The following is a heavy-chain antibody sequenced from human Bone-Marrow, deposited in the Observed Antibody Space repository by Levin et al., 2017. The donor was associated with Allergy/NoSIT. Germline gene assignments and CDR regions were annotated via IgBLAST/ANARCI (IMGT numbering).Heavy chain of an antibody. CDR2: INPNSGDT. CDR1: GYTFTGYY. Sequence: GESLKVSCKASGYTFTGYYMHWVRQAPGQGLEWMGWINPNSGDTNYAQKFQGRVSLTRDTSISTAYMELTSDDTAVYFCARGRGLRSGDASLLEDHWGQGTLVTVSS. D-gene: IGHD3-16*02. J-gene: IGHJ4*02. V-gene: IGHV1-2*02. CDR3: ARGRGLRSGDASLLEDH.